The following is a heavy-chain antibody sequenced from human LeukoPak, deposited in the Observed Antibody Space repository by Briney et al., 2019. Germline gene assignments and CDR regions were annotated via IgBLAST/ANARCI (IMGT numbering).Heavy chain of an antibody. V-gene: IGHV3-30*01. CDR3: ARGGAGDSSGYYYVEDY. J-gene: IGHJ4*02. CDR1: GFTFSSYA. CDR2: ISYDGSNK. D-gene: IGHD3-22*01. Sequence: GRSLRLSCAASGFTFSSYAMHWVRQAPGKGLEWVAVISYDGSNKYYADSVKGRLTISRDNSKNTLYLQMNSLRAEDTAVYYCARGGAGDSSGYYYVEDYWGQGTLVTVSS.